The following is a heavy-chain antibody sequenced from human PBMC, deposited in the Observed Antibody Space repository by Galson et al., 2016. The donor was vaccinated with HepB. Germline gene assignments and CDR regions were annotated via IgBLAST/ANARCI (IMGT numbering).Heavy chain of an antibody. CDR1: GFTFSSYI. CDR2: ISYSSSYM. CDR3: ARDRGGGAPKLVIFHY. Sequence: SLRLSCAASGFTFSSYIMHWVRQALGKMLEWVSYISYSSSYMPYADAVTVRFTLSRDNAKNSLYRQMNSMGAEDRAVYFCARDRGGGAPKLVIFHYWGQGTLVTVSS. V-gene: IGHV3-21*01. J-gene: IGHJ4*02. D-gene: IGHD3-16*01.